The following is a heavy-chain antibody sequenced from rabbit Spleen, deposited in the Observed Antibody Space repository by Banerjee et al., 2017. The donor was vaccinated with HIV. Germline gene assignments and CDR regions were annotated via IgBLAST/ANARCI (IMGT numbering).Heavy chain of an antibody. Sequence: QEQLVESGGGLVQPGASLTLTCKASGIALSNGNFMCWVRQAPGKGLEWIGCIDTGSRESYYEGCGTKRRFTTTNSSTTTTPQKNSSPTEANATSYFCGKDASSGYSTGGMDLWGPGTLVTVS. CDR3: GKDASSGYSTGGMDL. CDR2: IDTGSRESY. V-gene: IGHV1S45*01. CDR1: GIALSNGNF. D-gene: IGHD1-1*01. J-gene: IGHJ6*01.